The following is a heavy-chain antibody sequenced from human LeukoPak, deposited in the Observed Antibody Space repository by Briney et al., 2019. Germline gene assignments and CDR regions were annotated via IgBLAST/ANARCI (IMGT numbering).Heavy chain of an antibody. V-gene: IGHV3-23*01. CDR2: ISGSGGST. CDR3: AKGFAYDSSGYYASDAFDI. Sequence: GGSLRLSCAASGFTFSTYAMTWVRQAPGKGLEWVSAISGSGGSTYYADSVKGRFTISRDNSKNTLYLQMNSLRAEDTAVYYCAKGFAYDSSGYYASDAFDIWGQGTMVTVSS. CDR1: GFTFSTYA. D-gene: IGHD3-22*01. J-gene: IGHJ3*02.